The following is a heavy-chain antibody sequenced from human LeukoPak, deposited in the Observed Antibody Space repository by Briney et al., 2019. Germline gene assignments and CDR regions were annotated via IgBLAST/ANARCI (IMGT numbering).Heavy chain of an antibody. CDR1: GFTFSSYA. D-gene: IGHD3-10*01. Sequence: GGSLRLSCAASGFTFSSYAMHWVRQAPGKGLEWVALISYDGSSKYYADSVKGRFTISRDNSKNTLYLLMNSLRTDDTAVYYCAKDLMRDRWFGESWGQGTLVTVSS. J-gene: IGHJ5*02. CDR2: ISYDGSSK. CDR3: AKDLMRDRWFGES. V-gene: IGHV3-30*04.